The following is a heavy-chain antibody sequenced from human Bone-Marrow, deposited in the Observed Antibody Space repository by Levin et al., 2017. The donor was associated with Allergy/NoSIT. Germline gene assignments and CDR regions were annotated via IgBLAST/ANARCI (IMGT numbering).Heavy chain of an antibody. Sequence: ASVKVSCAASGFTLSTFGMSWVRQASGRGLEFVSAISSSGDTTYYADSVKGRFTISRDNFKSTVSLQMNSLRAEDTAIYYCAKGGYIDFWGQGTLVTVSS. J-gene: IGHJ4*02. CDR2: ISSSGDTT. CDR3: AKGGYIDF. V-gene: IGHV3-23*01. CDR1: GFTLSTFG. D-gene: IGHD3-22*01.